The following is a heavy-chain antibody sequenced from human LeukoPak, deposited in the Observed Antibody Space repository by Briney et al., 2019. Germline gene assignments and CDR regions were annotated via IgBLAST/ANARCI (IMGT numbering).Heavy chain of an antibody. Sequence: SETPSLTCAVYGGSFSGYYWRWIRQPPGKGLEWIGEINHSGSTNYNPSLKSRGTISVGTSKNQFSLKLSCVTGADTAVYYCARGQGKNRYCSSTSCYTFLDYWGQGTLVTVSS. D-gene: IGHD2-2*02. J-gene: IGHJ4*02. CDR3: ARGQGKNRYCSSTSCYTFLDY. CDR2: INHSGST. V-gene: IGHV4-34*01. CDR1: GGSFSGYY.